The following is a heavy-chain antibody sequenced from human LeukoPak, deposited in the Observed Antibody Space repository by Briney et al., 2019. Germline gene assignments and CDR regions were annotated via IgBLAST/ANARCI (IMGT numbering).Heavy chain of an antibody. J-gene: IGHJ5*02. CDR3: ARVLQLERGYSGYDYDIWFDP. V-gene: IGHV1-46*01. CDR1: GYTFTSYY. D-gene: IGHD5-12*01. CDR2: INPSGGST. Sequence: ASVKVSCKASGYTFTSYYMHWVRQAPGQGLEWMGIINPSGGSTSYAQKFQGRVTMTRDTSTSTVYMELSSLRSEDTAVYYCARVLQLERGYSGYDYDIWFDPWGQGTLVTVSS.